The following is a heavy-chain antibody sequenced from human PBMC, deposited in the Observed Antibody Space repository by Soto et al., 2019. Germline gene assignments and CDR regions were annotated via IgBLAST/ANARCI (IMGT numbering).Heavy chain of an antibody. Sequence: SETLSLTCTVSGGSISSYYWGWIRQPPGKGLEWIGHIFYSGSTNYSPSLESRITISVDTSRNQFSLKVNSVTAADTALYYCARHFPIGNNWNYFAYLGQAPLVT. V-gene: IGHV4-59*08. J-gene: IGHJ4*02. D-gene: IGHD1-1*01. CDR3: ARHFPIGNNWNYFAY. CDR1: GGSISSYY. CDR2: IFYSGST.